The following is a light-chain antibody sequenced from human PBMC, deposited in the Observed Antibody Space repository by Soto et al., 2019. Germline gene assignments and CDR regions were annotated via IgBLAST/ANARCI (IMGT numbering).Light chain of an antibody. CDR3: HQRSTWPFT. V-gene: IGKV3-11*01. J-gene: IGKJ3*01. CDR1: QSFSTY. Sequence: EIVLTQSPATLSWSPGEGATLSARASQSFSTYLAWYQQKPDQAPRLLIYDASNRATGIPARFSGSGSGTDFTLTISSLEPEDFAVYYCHQRSTWPFTFGPGTKVDIK. CDR2: DAS.